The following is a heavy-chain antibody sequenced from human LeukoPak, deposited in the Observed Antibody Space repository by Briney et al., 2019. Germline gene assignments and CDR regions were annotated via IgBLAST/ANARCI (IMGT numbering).Heavy chain of an antibody. CDR2: IYSGGST. J-gene: IGHJ4*02. Sequence: GGSLRLSCEASGFSVSSNYMTWVRQAPGKGLEWVSVIYSGGSTYYADSVKGRFIISRDNSKNTVYLQMNSLRAEDTDVYYCARVIGVVRADYYFDYWGQGTLVAVSS. CDR1: GFSVSSNY. D-gene: IGHD3-10*01. V-gene: IGHV3-53*01. CDR3: ARVIGVVRADYYFDY.